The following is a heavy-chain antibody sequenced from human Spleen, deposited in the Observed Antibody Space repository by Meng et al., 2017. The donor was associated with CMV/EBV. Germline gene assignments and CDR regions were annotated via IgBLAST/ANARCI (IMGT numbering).Heavy chain of an antibody. CDR3: ARSVLLWFGEIVDF. Sequence: SGFTFSNYVMTWVRQAPGKGLEWVSAISGDGGNTYYADSVKGRFTISRDNSKKTLFLQMNNLRAEDTAVYYCARSVLLWFGEIVDFWGQGTLVTVSS. CDR1: GFTFSNYV. D-gene: IGHD3-10*01. V-gene: IGHV3-23*01. J-gene: IGHJ4*02. CDR2: ISGDGGNT.